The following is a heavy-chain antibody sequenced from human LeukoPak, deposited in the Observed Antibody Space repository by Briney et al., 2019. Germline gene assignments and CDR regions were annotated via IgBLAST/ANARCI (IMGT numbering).Heavy chain of an antibody. J-gene: IGHJ3*02. CDR3: ARDRHQGAFDM. CDR1: GFTFSSYA. CDR2: IGSSGDIT. Sequence: GGSLRLSCAASGFTFSSYAMSWVRQAPGMGLEWVSSIGSSGDITYYADSVKGRFTISRDNSKNTLYLQMNSLRAEDTAVYYCARDRHQGAFDMWGQGTMVIVSS. V-gene: IGHV3-23*01. D-gene: IGHD2-2*01.